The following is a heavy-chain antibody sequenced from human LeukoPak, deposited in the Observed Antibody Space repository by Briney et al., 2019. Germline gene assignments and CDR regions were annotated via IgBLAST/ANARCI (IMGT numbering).Heavy chain of an antibody. Sequence: SETLSLTCSVSGGSISSYYWSWIRQPAGKGLEWIGRIYTSGSSNYNPSLKSRVTMSVDTSKNQISLKVNSVTAADTAVYYCARESYSSSYLFDFWGQGTLVTVSS. V-gene: IGHV4-4*07. CDR3: ARESYSSSYLFDF. J-gene: IGHJ4*02. CDR1: GGSISSYY. CDR2: IYTSGSS. D-gene: IGHD6-6*01.